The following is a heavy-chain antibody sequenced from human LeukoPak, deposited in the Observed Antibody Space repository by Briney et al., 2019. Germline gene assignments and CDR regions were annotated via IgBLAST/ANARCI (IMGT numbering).Heavy chain of an antibody. CDR2: ISYDGSNK. D-gene: IGHD6-19*01. V-gene: IGHV3-30*18. CDR1: GFTFSSYG. CDR3: AKERNLEIAVAGTIFDY. J-gene: IGHJ4*02. Sequence: GGSLRLSCAASGFTFSSYGMHWVRQAPGKGLEWVAVISYDGSNKYYADSVKGRFTISRDNSKNMIYLEMSSLKAEDTAVYYCAKERNLEIAVAGTIFDYWGQGTLVTVSS.